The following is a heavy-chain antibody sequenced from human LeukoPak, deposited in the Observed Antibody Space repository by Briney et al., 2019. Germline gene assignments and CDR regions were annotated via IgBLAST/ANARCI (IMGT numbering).Heavy chain of an antibody. D-gene: IGHD6-13*01. CDR3: ARVRAVDRRESSSWYALDY. CDR1: GFTFSSYS. CDR2: ISSSSSYI. V-gene: IGHV3-21*01. Sequence: GGSLRLSCTASGFTFSSYSLNWVRQAPGKGLEWVSSISSSSSYIYYADSVKGRFTISRDNAKNSLYLQMNSLRAEDTAVYDCARVRAVDRRESSSWYALDYWGQGTLVTVSS. J-gene: IGHJ4*02.